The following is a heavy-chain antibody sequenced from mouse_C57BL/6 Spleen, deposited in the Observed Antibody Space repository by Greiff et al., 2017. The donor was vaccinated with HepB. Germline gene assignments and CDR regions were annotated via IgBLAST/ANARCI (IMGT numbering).Heavy chain of an antibody. Sequence: EVQLQQSGPELVKPGASVKIPCKASGYTFTDYNMDWVKQSHGKSLEWIGDINPNNGGTIYNQKFKGKATLTVDKSSSTAYMALRSLTSEDTAVYYCARSTGGSSYASYWYFDVWGTGTTVTVSS. V-gene: IGHV1-18*01. CDR1: GYTFTDYN. D-gene: IGHD1-1*01. CDR3: ARSTGGSSYASYWYFDV. CDR2: INPNNGGT. J-gene: IGHJ1*03.